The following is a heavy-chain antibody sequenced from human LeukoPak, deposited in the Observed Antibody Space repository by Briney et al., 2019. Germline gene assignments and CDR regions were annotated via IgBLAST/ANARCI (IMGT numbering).Heavy chain of an antibody. CDR1: GGSISSSNW. D-gene: IGHD4-17*01. V-gene: IGHV4-4*02. J-gene: IGHJ4*02. CDR3: ARITATVTTLFDY. Sequence: SGTLSLTCAVSGGSISSSNWWSWVRQPPGKGLEWIGEIYHSGSTNYNPSLKSRVTISVDKSKNQFSLKLSSVTAADTAVYYCARITATVTTLFDYWGQGTLVTVSS. CDR2: IYHSGST.